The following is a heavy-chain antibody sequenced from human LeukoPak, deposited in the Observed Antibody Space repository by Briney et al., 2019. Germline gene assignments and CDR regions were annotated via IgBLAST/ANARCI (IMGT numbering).Heavy chain of an antibody. Sequence: GGSLRLSCAASGFTFSSYGMHWVRQAPGKGLEWVAVISYDGSNKYYADSVKGRFTISRDNSKNTLYLQMNSLRAEDTAVYYCAKVQGSTTRFFDYWGQGTLVTVSS. CDR2: ISYDGSNK. J-gene: IGHJ4*02. V-gene: IGHV3-30*18. CDR1: GFTFSSYG. CDR3: AKVQGSTTRFFDY. D-gene: IGHD1-1*01.